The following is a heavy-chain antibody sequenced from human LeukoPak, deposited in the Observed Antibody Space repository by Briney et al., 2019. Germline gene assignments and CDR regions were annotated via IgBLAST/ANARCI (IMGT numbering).Heavy chain of an antibody. Sequence: SEALSLTCAVSGYSISSGYYWGWIRQPPGKGLEWIGSIYHSGSTYYNPSLKSRVTISVDTSKNQFSLKLSSVTAADTAVYYCARKYSSSWYASGWFDPWGQGTLVTVSS. J-gene: IGHJ5*02. CDR2: IYHSGST. CDR1: GYSISSGYY. V-gene: IGHV4-38-2*01. CDR3: ARKYSSSWYASGWFDP. D-gene: IGHD6-13*01.